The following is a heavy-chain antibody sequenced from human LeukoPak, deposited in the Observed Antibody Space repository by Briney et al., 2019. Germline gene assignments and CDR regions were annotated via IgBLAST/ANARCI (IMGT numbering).Heavy chain of an antibody. CDR1: GFTFSSYW. D-gene: IGHD1-26*01. Sequence: GGSLRLSCAASGFTFSSYWMHWVRQAPGKGLVWVSRINSDGSNVIYADSVKGRFTISRDNAKNTLYLQMNSLRAEDTAVYYCARGATYAYYQDYWGQGTLVTVSS. CDR2: INSDGSNV. V-gene: IGHV3-74*01. J-gene: IGHJ4*02. CDR3: ARGATYAYYQDY.